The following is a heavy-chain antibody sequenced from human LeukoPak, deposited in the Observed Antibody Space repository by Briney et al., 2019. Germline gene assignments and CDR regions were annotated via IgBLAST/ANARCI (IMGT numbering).Heavy chain of an antibody. Sequence: SETLSLTCAVYGGSFSGYYWSWIRQPPGKGLEWIGEINHSGSTNYNPSLKSRVTISVDTSKNQFSLKLSSVTAADTAVFYCARSAHTSYDFWSAYFFDYWGQGTLVTVSS. J-gene: IGHJ4*02. CDR2: INHSGST. CDR3: ARSAHTSYDFWSAYFFDY. V-gene: IGHV4-34*01. D-gene: IGHD3-3*01. CDR1: GGSFSGYY.